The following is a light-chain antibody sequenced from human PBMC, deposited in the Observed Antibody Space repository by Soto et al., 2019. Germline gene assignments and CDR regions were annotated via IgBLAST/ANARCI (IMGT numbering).Light chain of an antibody. CDR3: QQYNNWPPPLYT. J-gene: IGKJ2*01. CDR1: QSVSSN. Sequence: EIVMTQSPATLSVSPGERATLSCRASQSVSSNLAWYQQKPGQAPRLLIYGASTRATGIPDRFSGSGSGTEFTLTISSLQSEDFAVYYCQQYNNWPPPLYTFGQGTKLEIK. V-gene: IGKV3-15*01. CDR2: GAS.